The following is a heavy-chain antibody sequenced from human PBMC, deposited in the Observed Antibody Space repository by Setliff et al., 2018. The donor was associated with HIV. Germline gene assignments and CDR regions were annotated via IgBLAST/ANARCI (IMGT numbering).Heavy chain of an antibody. D-gene: IGHD2-2*01. Sequence: SETLSLTCSVSGDSIESHYWSWIRQPPGKGLEWIGFIYNTETTNYNPSPKSRVTTSLDTSKNQFSLKLTSLTAADTAVYYCARGGTSSNWFDPWGQGTLVTVSS. CDR1: GDSIESHY. V-gene: IGHV4-59*11. CDR2: IYNTETT. J-gene: IGHJ5*02. CDR3: ARGGTSSNWFDP.